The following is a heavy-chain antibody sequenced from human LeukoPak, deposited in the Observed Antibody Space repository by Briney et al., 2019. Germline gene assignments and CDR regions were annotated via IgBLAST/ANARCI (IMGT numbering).Heavy chain of an antibody. V-gene: IGHV4-4*07. J-gene: IGHJ4*02. CDR1: GGSISSYY. D-gene: IGHD3-22*01. CDR2: IYTSGST. Sequence: SETLSLTCTVSGGSISSYYWSWIRQPAGKGLEWIGRIYTSGSTNYNPSLKSRVTMSVDTSKNQFSLKLSSVAAADTAVYYCARDLGVYDSSGYYDYWGQGTLVTVPS. CDR3: ARDLGVYDSSGYYDY.